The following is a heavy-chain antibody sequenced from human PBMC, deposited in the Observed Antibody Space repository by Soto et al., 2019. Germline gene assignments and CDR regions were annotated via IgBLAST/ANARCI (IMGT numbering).Heavy chain of an antibody. CDR2: INSDGSTT. J-gene: IGHJ4*02. CDR1: GFMFSTYW. D-gene: IGHD2-8*01. Sequence: GGSLRLSCEASGFMFSTYWMHWVRQAPGKGLVWVSRINSDGSTTTYADSVKGRFTISRDNAKNTLYLQMNSLRAEDTAVYYCVRPSRMAAFDFWGQGSLVTVSS. V-gene: IGHV3-74*01. CDR3: VRPSRMAAFDF.